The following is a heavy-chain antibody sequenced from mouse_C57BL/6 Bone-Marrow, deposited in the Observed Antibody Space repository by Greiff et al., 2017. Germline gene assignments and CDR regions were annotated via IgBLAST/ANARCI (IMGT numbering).Heavy chain of an antibody. V-gene: IGHV5-6*01. CDR1: GFTFSSYG. J-gene: IGHJ4*01. D-gene: IGHD4-1*01. Sequence: EVQLVESGGDLVKPGGSLKLSCAASGFTFSSYGMSWVRQTPDKRLEWVATISSGGSYTYYPDSVKGRFTIARDNAKNTLYLQMSSLKSEDTAMYYCARRLGPYYYAMDYWGQGTSVTFSS. CDR3: ARRLGPYYYAMDY. CDR2: ISSGGSYT.